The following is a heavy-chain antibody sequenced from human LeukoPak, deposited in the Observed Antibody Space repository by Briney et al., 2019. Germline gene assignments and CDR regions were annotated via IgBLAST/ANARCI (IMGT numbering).Heavy chain of an antibody. V-gene: IGHV4-59*01. CDR1: SGSITNYY. CDR3: ARGALLWFGDRMEYYFDY. CDR2: IYYNGNT. Sequence: PSETLSLTCTVSSGSITNYYWSWIRQPPGKGLEWVGFIYYNGNTNYNPSLKSRVTISVDTSNNQYSLKLSSTTAADTAVYYCARGALLWFGDRMEYYFDYWGQGTLLTVSS. J-gene: IGHJ4*02. D-gene: IGHD3-10*01.